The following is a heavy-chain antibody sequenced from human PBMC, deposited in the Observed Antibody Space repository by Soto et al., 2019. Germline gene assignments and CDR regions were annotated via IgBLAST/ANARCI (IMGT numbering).Heavy chain of an antibody. CDR3: ARVDSGSFYFDS. J-gene: IGHJ4*02. CDR2: IYIGGTT. D-gene: IGHD1-26*01. V-gene: IGHV3-53*01. CDR1: GFTVCSND. Sequence: GGSLRLSCAASGFTVCSNDMSWVRQAPGKGLEWVSVIYIGGTTYYAASVRGRFTMSRDNSKNTVYLQMSSLRAEDTAVYYCARVDSGSFYFDSWGQGTLLTVSS.